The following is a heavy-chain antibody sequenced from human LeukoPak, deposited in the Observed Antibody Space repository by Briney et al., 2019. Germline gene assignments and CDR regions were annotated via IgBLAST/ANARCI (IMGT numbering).Heavy chain of an antibody. Sequence: GGSLRLSCAASGFTFNSFSMNWVRQAPGKGLEWVSYISNSGGTIYYADSVKGRFTISRDNSKNTLYLQMNSLRAEDTAVYYCAKDSGSYYNSLSWFDPWGQGTLVTVSS. D-gene: IGHD3-10*01. CDR1: GFTFNSFS. V-gene: IGHV3-48*01. CDR2: ISNSGGTI. CDR3: AKDSGSYYNSLSWFDP. J-gene: IGHJ5*02.